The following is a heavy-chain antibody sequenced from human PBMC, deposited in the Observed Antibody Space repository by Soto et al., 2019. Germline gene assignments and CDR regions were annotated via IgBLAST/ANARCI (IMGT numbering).Heavy chain of an antibody. CDR3: VKGPVVAATEYYYGMDV. D-gene: IGHD2-15*01. Sequence: GGSLRLSCAASGFTFSNYGFHWVRQAPGKGLEWVAVISYDGSHKYYTDSVKGRFTISRDNSKNTLYLQMSSLRAEDTAVYYCVKGPVVAATEYYYGMDVWGQGTTVTVSS. V-gene: IGHV3-30*18. CDR1: GFTFSNYG. CDR2: ISYDGSHK. J-gene: IGHJ6*02.